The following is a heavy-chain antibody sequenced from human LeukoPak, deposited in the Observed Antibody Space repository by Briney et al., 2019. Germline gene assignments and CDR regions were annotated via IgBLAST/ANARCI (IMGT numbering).Heavy chain of an antibody. CDR2: ISGSGGST. D-gene: IGHD2-2*02. CDR1: GFTFSSYA. V-gene: IGHV3-23*01. Sequence: PGGSLRLSCAASGFTFSSYAMSWVRQAPGKGLEWDSAISGSGGSTYYADSVKGRFTISRDNSKNTLYLQMNSLRAEDTAVYYCAKDLQCRVVVPAAIGYWGQRTLVTVSS. CDR3: AKDLQCRVVVPAAIGY. J-gene: IGHJ4*02.